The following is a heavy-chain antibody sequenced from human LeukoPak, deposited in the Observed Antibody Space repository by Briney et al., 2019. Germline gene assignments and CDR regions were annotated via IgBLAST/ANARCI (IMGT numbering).Heavy chain of an antibody. CDR2: INHSGST. Sequence: KPSETLSLTCAVYGGSFSGYYWSWIRQPPGKGLEWIGEINHSGSTNYNPSLKSRVTISVDTSKNQFSLKLSSVTAADTAVYYCARGLSWYNAFDIWGQGTMVTVSS. V-gene: IGHV4-34*01. CDR1: GGSFSGYY. CDR3: ARGLSWYNAFDI. J-gene: IGHJ3*02. D-gene: IGHD6-13*01.